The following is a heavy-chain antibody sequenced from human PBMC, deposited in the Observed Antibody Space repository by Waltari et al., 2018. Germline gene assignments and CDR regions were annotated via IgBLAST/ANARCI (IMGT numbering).Heavy chain of an antibody. D-gene: IGHD3-22*01. CDR1: GFTFSSYW. Sequence: EVQLVESGGGLVQPGGSLRLSCAASGFTFSSYWMHWVRQAPGKGLVWVSRINRDGGSTSYADSVKGRVTISRDNAKNTLYLQMNSLRAEDTAVYYCANYDSSGGDYWGQGTLVTVSS. CDR2: INRDGGST. CDR3: ANYDSSGGDY. V-gene: IGHV3-74*01. J-gene: IGHJ4*02.